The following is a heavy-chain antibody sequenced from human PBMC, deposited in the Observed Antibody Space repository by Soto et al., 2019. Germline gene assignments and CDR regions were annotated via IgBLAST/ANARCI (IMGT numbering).Heavy chain of an antibody. CDR2: ISAYNGNT. J-gene: IGHJ5*02. CDR3: ARDRFPKTNWNEQYNWFAP. D-gene: IGHD1-20*01. V-gene: IGHV1-18*01. Sequence: GASVKVSCKASGYTFTSYGISWVRQAPGQGLEWMGWISAYNGNTNYAQKLQGRVTMTTDTSTSTAYKELRSLRSDDTTVYYCARDRFPKTNWNEQYNWFAPGGREPLFTFSS. CDR1: GYTFTSYG.